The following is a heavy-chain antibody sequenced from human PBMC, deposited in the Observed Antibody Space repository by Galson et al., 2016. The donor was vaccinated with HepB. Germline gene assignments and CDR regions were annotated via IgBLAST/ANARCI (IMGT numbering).Heavy chain of an antibody. CDR3: STLRDFWSG. D-gene: IGHD3-3*01. Sequence: SLRLSCAASGFTFSRHWMFWVRQAPGKGLVWVSQIYSDGSNINYADSVKGRFTISRDNADNTLYLQMNSLRGDDTAVYYCSTLRDFWSGWGQGTLVTVSP. CDR1: GFTFSRHW. CDR2: IYSDGSNI. V-gene: IGHV3-74*01. J-gene: IGHJ4*02.